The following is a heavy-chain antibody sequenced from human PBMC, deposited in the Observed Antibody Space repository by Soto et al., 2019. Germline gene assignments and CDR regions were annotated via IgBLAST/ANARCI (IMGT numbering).Heavy chain of an antibody. CDR1: GYTFTIYG. V-gene: IGHV1-18*01. CDR3: ARDGARVGATTNYYYYGMDV. J-gene: IGHJ6*02. D-gene: IGHD1-26*01. CDR2: ISAYNGNT. Sequence: ASVKVSCKASGYTFTIYGISWVLQAPGQGLEWMGWISAYNGNTNYAQKLQGRVTMTTDTSTSTAYMELRSLRSDDTAVYYCARDGARVGATTNYYYYGMDVWGQGTTVTVSS.